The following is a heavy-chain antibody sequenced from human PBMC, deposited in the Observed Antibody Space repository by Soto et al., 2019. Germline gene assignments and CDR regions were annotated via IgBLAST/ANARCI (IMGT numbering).Heavy chain of an antibody. Sequence: GGSLRLSCAASGSTFSSYSMNWVRQAPGKGLEWVSSISSSSSYIYYADSVKGRFTISRDNAKNSLYLQMNSLRAEDTAVYYCARDGSLAGMDVWGQGTTVTVSS. CDR1: GSTFSSYS. CDR3: ARDGSLAGMDV. D-gene: IGHD1-26*01. CDR2: ISSSSSYI. J-gene: IGHJ6*02. V-gene: IGHV3-21*01.